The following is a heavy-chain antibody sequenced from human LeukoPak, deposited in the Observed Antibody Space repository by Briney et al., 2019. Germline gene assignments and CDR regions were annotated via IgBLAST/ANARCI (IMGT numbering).Heavy chain of an antibody. CDR3: ARGQPTYYYDSSGYYKRGYFDY. Sequence: PSETLSLTCSVSGGSVNTYYWSWIRQSAGKGLEWIGRISITEGTNYNPSLKSRVSMSVDASKNQVSLKLGSVTAADTAVYYCARGQPTYYYDSSGYYKRGYFDYWGQGTLVTVSS. J-gene: IGHJ4*02. CDR2: ISITEGT. V-gene: IGHV4-4*07. CDR1: GGSVNTYY. D-gene: IGHD3-22*01.